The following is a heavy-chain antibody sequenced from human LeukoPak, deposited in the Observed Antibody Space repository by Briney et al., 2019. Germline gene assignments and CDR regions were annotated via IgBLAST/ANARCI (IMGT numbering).Heavy chain of an antibody. D-gene: IGHD5-12*01. CDR1: GFTFSSYA. Sequence: GGSLRLSCAASGFTFSSYAMTWVRQAPGKGLEWVSVISGSGDSTYFADSVKGRFTISRDNAKNSLYLQMNSLRAEDTAVYYCARDGVATIDIGAFDIWGQGTMVTVSS. CDR2: ISGSGDST. V-gene: IGHV3-23*01. CDR3: ARDGVATIDIGAFDI. J-gene: IGHJ3*02.